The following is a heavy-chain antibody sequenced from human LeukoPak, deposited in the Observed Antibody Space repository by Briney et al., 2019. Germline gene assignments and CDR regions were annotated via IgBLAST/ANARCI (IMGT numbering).Heavy chain of an antibody. CDR2: ISNDGSNN. CDR3: AKSVAGNYFDY. D-gene: IGHD6-19*01. Sequence: GGSLRLSCAASAFTFSSYGMHWVRQAPGKGLEWVTVISNDGSNNYYADSVKGRFPIHRDNPKKTLYLQMNSLRAEDTSVYYCAKSVAGNYFDYWGQGTLVTVSS. J-gene: IGHJ4*02. V-gene: IGHV3-30*18. CDR1: AFTFSSYG.